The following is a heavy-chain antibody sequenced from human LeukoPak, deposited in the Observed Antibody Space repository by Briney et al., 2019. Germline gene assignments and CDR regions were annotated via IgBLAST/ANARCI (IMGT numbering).Heavy chain of an antibody. CDR3: AREGVAALGP. Sequence: TGGSLRLSCAASGFTFSSYAMHWVRQAPGKGLEWVAVISYDGSNKYYADSVKGRFTISRDNSKNTLYLQMNSLRAEDTAVYYCAREGVAALGPWGQGTLVTVSS. D-gene: IGHD6-13*01. V-gene: IGHV3-30*04. CDR1: GFTFSSYA. CDR2: ISYDGSNK. J-gene: IGHJ5*02.